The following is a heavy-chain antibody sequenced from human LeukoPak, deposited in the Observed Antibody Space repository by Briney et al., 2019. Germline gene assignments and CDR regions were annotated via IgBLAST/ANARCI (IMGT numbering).Heavy chain of an antibody. J-gene: IGHJ4*02. D-gene: IGHD6-13*01. CDR2: ISGSGGST. Sequence: PGGSLRLSCAASGFTFSSYAMSWVRQAPGKGLEWVSAISGSGGSTYYADSVKGRFTISRDNSKNTLYLQMNSLRAEDTAVYYCARSGGRGSSSWYYFGYWGQGTLVTVSS. V-gene: IGHV3-23*01. CDR3: ARSGGRGSSSWYYFGY. CDR1: GFTFSSYA.